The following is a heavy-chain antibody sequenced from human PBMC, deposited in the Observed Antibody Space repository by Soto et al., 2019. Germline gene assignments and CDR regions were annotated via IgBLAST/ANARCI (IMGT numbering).Heavy chain of an antibody. CDR2: IYYSGST. CDR1: GGSISSGDYY. D-gene: IGHD3-22*01. Sequence: PSETLSLTCTVSGGSISSGDYYWSWIRQPPGKGLEWIGYIYYSGSTYYNPSLKSRVTISVDTSKNQFSLKLSSVTAADTAVYYCAKDLHYFDVSGDYDPNYYFHYWGQGTLVTVSS. CDR3: AKDLHYFDVSGDYDPNYYFHY. V-gene: IGHV4-30-4*01. J-gene: IGHJ4*02.